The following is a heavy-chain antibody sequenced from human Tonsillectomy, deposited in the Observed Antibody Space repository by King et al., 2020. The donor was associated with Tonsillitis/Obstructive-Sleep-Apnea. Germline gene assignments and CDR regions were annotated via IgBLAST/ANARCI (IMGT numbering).Heavy chain of an antibody. Sequence: VQLVESGGGLVQPGGSLRLSCAASGFTVSSNYMSWVRQAPGKGLEWVSVIYSGGSTYYADSVKGRFTTSRDNSKNTLYLRMNSLRAEDTAVYYCARVAIKDYDFWSGYIPDYYYYYMDVWGKGTTVTVSS. CDR2: IYSGGST. J-gene: IGHJ6*03. CDR1: GFTVSSNY. D-gene: IGHD3-3*01. CDR3: ARVAIKDYDFWSGYIPDYYYYYMDV. V-gene: IGHV3-66*01.